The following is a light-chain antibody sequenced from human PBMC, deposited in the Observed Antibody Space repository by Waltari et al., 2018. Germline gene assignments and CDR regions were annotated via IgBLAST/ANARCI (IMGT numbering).Light chain of an antibody. CDR1: SSDVGGYNY. CDR3: SSYTSSSTVV. V-gene: IGLV2-14*03. J-gene: IGLJ2*01. CDR2: DVS. Sequence: QSALTQPASVSGSPGQSITISCTGTSSDVGGYNYVSWYQQHPGKAPKLMIYDVSNRPSGVFNRFSGSKSGNTASLTISGLQAEDEAEYYCSSYTSSSTVVFGGGTKLTVL.